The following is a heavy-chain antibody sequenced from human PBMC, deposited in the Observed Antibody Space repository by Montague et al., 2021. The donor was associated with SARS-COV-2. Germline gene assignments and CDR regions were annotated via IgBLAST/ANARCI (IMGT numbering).Heavy chain of an antibody. V-gene: IGHV3-21*01. D-gene: IGHD6-19*01. Sequence: SLGLSCAASGFTFSSYYMNWVRQAPGKGLEWVSSISGSSSYIYYADSVKGRFTISRDNAKNSLYLQMNSLRAEDTAVYYCARDLPSFFLGIAVAGPFDPWGQGTLVTVSS. J-gene: IGHJ5*02. CDR2: ISGSSSYI. CDR1: GFTFSSYY. CDR3: ARDLPSFFLGIAVAGPFDP.